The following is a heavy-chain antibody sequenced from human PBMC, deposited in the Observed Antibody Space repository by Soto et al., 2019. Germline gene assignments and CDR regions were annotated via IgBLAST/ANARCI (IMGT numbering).Heavy chain of an antibody. V-gene: IGHV4-34*01. CDR2: INHSGST. CDR3: ARGRYGDWLVRYYHYYGIAV. Sequence: ETLCVTCAVYGESFSGYYWSWIRQPPGKGLEWIGEINHSGSTNYNPSLTSRVTISVDTSTNQFSLKLSSVTAADTAVYYCARGRYGDWLVRYYHYYGIAVWGQPTKVCVAS. CDR1: GESFSGYY. D-gene: IGHD6-19*01. J-gene: IGHJ6*02.